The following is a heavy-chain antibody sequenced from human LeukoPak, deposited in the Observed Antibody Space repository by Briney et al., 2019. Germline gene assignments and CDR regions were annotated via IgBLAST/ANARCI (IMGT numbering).Heavy chain of an antibody. D-gene: IGHD4-11*01. CDR2: INQSGNS. CDR3: ARQKPSTFRQYGRGRPLDS. J-gene: IGHJ4*02. Sequence: TSETLSLTCDVNGGSLSGSYWSWIRQSPEKGLEWIGEINQSGNSNYNPSLKSRVTILVDTSKNQFLLKLSSVTAADTAVYYCARQKPSTFRQYGRGRPLDSWGQGTLVTVSS. V-gene: IGHV4-34*01. CDR1: GGSLSGSY.